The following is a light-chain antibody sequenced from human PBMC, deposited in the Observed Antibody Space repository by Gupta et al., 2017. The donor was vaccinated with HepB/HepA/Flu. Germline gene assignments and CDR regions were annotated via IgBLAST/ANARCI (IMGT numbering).Light chain of an antibody. CDR1: TPNIGYNY. J-gene: IGLJ2*01. V-gene: IGLV1-51*01. Sequence: QPILTQPPSFSAAPGQRVTIPCSGSTPNIGYNYVAWYQHLPGTAPKLLIYDNHSRPSGIPGRFSGSKSGTTATLDITDLQTGDEADYYCATWDSGRSAVLFGGGTKVTVL. CDR2: DNH. CDR3: ATWDSGRSAVL.